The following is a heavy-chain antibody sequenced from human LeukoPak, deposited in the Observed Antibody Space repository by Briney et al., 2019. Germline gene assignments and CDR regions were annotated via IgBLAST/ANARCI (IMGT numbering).Heavy chain of an antibody. V-gene: IGHV3-15*01. CDR1: GFTFSNAW. J-gene: IGHJ4*02. CDR2: IKSKTDGGTT. CDR3: TTEQWLVDDY. Sequence: GGSLRLSCAASGFTFSNAWMSWVRQAPAKGLEWVGRIKSKTDGGTTDYAAPVKGRDTISRDDSKNTLYLQMNSLKNEDTAVYYCTTEQWLVDDYWGQGTLVTVSS. D-gene: IGHD6-19*01.